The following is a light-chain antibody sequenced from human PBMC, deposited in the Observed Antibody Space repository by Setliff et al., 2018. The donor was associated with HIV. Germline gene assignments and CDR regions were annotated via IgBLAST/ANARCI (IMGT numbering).Light chain of an antibody. Sequence: QSALTQPASVSGSPGQSITISCTGTSRDVGGGQNYVSWYQQYPGQAPKLMIYEVTKRPAGVSDRFSGSKSGNTASLIISGLQTEDEAEYYCSSFTSSSTYVFGIGTKATV. V-gene: IGLV2-14*01. CDR2: EVT. CDR3: SSFTSSSTYV. CDR1: SRDVGGGQNY. J-gene: IGLJ1*01.